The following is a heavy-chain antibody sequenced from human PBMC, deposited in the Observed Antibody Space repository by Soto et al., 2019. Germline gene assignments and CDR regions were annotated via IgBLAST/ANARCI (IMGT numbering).Heavy chain of an antibody. CDR1: GGTFSSYA. CDR2: IIPIFGTA. J-gene: IGHJ6*02. CDR3: ARDRVAVAGYYYYGMDV. Sequence: SVKVSCKASGGTFSSYAISWVRPAPGQGLEWMGGIIPIFGTANYAQKFQGRVTITADKSTSTAYMELSSLRSEDTAVYYCARDRVAVAGYYYYGMDVWGQGTTVTVSS. V-gene: IGHV1-69*06. D-gene: IGHD6-19*01.